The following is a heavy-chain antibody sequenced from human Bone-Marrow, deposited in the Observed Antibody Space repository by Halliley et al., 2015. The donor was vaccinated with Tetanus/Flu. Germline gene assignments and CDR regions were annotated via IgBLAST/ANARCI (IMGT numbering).Heavy chain of an antibody. CDR1: GYSISSNNW. Sequence: PSLTCAVSGYSISSNNWWGWIRQPPGKGLEWIGSISYTGSTYYNPSLKSRVTMSVDTSKNQFSLKLRSVTAVDTAVYFCARIASVARGSYVDYWGQGTLVTVSS. V-gene: IGHV4-28*01. CDR2: ISYTGST. CDR3: ARIASVARGSYVDY. J-gene: IGHJ4*02. D-gene: IGHD1-26*01.